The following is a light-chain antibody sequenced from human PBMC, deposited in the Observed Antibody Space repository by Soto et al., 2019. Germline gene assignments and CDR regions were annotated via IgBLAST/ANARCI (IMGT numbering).Light chain of an antibody. CDR3: SSYAGTNNRYV. CDR2: EVN. J-gene: IGLJ1*01. V-gene: IGLV2-8*01. Sequence: QSVLTQPPSASGSPGQSVTISCTGTSSDVGGYNFVSWYQQHPGKAPKLIISEVNKRPSGVPNRFSGSKSGNTASLTVSGLQAEDEADYYCSSYAGTNNRYVFGTGTKLTVL. CDR1: SSDVGGYNF.